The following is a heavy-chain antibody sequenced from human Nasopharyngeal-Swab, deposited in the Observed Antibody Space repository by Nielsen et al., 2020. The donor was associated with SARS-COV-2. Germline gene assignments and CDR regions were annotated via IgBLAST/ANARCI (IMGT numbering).Heavy chain of an antibody. J-gene: IGHJ6*02. Sequence: WIRQPPGKGLEWIGEINHSGSTNYNPSLKSRVTISVDTSKNQFSLKLSSVTAADTAVYYCARSIAAAGTSSGYYGIDVWGQGTTVTVSS. D-gene: IGHD6-13*01. CDR3: ARSIAAAGTSSGYYGIDV. CDR2: INHSGST. V-gene: IGHV4-34*01.